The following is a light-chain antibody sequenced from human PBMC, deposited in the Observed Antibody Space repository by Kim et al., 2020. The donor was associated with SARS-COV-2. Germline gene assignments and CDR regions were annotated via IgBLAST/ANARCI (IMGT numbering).Light chain of an antibody. V-gene: IGLV1-47*01. CDR3: AAWDDSLSGWV. CDR2: RNY. J-gene: IGLJ3*02. CDR1: SSNTGPNY. Sequence: QRFTVSCSGTSSNTGPNYVYCYQPFPGTAPKLLIFRNYQRPSGVPDRFSGSKSGTSASLAIIGLRFEDEADYHCAAWDDSLSGWVFGGGTKVTAL.